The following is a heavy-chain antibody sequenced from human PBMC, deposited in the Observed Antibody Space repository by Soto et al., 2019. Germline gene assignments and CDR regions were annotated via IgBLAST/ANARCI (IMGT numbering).Heavy chain of an antibody. V-gene: IGHV3-23*01. J-gene: IGHJ4*02. CDR3: AKSPVVIVKTDYFDY. Sequence: PGGSLRLSCAASGFTFSNYAMSWVRQAPGKGLEWVSTITTSADSTYYADSVKGRFTISRDNSRNTLYLQMNSLRAEDTAVYYCAKSPVVIVKTDYFDYWGQGILVTVSS. D-gene: IGHD3-16*02. CDR1: GFTFSNYA. CDR2: ITTSADST.